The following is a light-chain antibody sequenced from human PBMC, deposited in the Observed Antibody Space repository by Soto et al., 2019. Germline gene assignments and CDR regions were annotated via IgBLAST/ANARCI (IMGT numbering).Light chain of an antibody. Sequence: EIVLTQSPGTLSLSPGERATLSCRASQSVSSSYLAWYQQKPGQAPRLLIYGASSRATGIPDRFSGSGSRTDFTLTISRLEPEDFAVYYCQQYEGTFGQGTKVEIK. J-gene: IGKJ1*01. CDR2: GAS. CDR1: QSVSSSY. CDR3: QQYEGT. V-gene: IGKV3-20*01.